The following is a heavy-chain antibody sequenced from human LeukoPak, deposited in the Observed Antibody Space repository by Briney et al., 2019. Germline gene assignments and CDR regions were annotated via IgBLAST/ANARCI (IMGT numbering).Heavy chain of an antibody. CDR2: ISGSGGST. D-gene: IGHD1-26*01. CDR3: AKDRGLVGSTPSNFDY. J-gene: IGHJ4*02. V-gene: IGHV3-23*01. CDR1: GFNVSSTY. Sequence: GGSLRLSCVASGFNVSSTYMNWVRQAPGKGLEWVSGISGSGGSTYSADSVKGRFTISRDNSKKTVYLQMNSLRAEDTAVYYCAKDRGLVGSTPSNFDYWGQGTLVTVSS.